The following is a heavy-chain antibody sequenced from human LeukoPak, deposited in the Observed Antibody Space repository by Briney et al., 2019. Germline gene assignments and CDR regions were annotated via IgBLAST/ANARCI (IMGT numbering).Heavy chain of an antibody. V-gene: IGHV1-69*05. Sequence: ASVKVSCKASGYSFTNYDINWVRQAPGQGLEWMGGIIPIFGTANYAQKFQGRVTITTDESTSTAYMELSSLRSEDTAVYYCATFPSVGDWGQGTLVTVSS. D-gene: IGHD1-26*01. CDR3: ATFPSVGD. J-gene: IGHJ4*02. CDR1: GYSFTNYD. CDR2: IIPIFGTA.